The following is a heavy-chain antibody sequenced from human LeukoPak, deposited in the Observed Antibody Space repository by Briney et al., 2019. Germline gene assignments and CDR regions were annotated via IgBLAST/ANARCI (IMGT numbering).Heavy chain of an antibody. CDR3: ATYYVGIGGRGH. J-gene: IGHJ4*02. Sequence: PGGSLRLSCAASGFTFNNYAMSWVRQAPGKGLEWIGHNGNTEYNPSLKSRVTISIDTSKNQFSLKLSTVTAADTAVYYCATYYVGIGGRGHWGPGTLVTVSS. CDR2: NGNT. CDR1: GFTFNNYA. V-gene: IGHV4-59*03. D-gene: IGHD2-15*01.